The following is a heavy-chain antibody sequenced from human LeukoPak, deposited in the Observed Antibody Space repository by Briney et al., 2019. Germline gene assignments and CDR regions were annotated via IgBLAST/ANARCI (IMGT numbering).Heavy chain of an antibody. V-gene: IGHV5-51*01. D-gene: IGHD1-14*01. CDR1: GYIFTTFW. Sequence: GESLKISCKAPGYIFTTFWIGWVRQMPGRGLEWIAIINPVDSNTRYNPSFQGEVTISVDNSISTAYLQWTSVQASDTAIYYCARRPPRTRAEIHFWGPGTLVTVSS. CDR3: ARRPPRTRAEIHF. CDR2: INPVDSNT. J-gene: IGHJ4*02.